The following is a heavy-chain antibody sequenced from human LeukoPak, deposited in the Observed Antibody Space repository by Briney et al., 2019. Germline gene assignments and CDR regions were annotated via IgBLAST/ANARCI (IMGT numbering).Heavy chain of an antibody. J-gene: IGHJ3*02. D-gene: IGHD6-19*01. CDR1: GFTFSNYE. Sequence: GGSLRLSCAASGFTFSNYEMNWVRQAPGKGLEWVSYISSSGTPIFYADSVKGRFPISRDNAKNSLYLQMNSLRAEDTAVYYCASEGAVVKFDAFDIWGQGTMVTVSS. CDR2: ISSSGTPI. V-gene: IGHV3-48*03. CDR3: ASEGAVVKFDAFDI.